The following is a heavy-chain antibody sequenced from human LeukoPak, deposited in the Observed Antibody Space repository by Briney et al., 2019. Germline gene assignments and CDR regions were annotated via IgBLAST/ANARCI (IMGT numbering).Heavy chain of an antibody. V-gene: IGHV4-61*01. CDR2: IYYSGST. D-gene: IGHD1-7*01. CDR3: ARRTGSTGYNFYYYGMEV. CDR1: DGSVSSGSYY. Sequence: SETLSLTCTVSDGSVSSGSYYWSWIRQPPGKGLEWIGYIYYSGSTNYNPSLKSRVTISLDMFKNQLSLKLSSVTAADTAVYYCARRTGSTGYNFYYYGMEVWGQGTTVTVSS. J-gene: IGHJ6*02.